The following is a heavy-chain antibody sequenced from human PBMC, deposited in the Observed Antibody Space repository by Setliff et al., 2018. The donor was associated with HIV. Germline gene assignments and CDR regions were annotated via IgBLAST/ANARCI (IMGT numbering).Heavy chain of an antibody. V-gene: IGHV4-59*08. J-gene: IGHJ4*02. CDR1: GDSINTHY. CDR3: ARRPIKGYGPFDS. D-gene: IGHD2-15*01. CDR2: ISHSGNT. Sequence: LSLTCTVSGDSINTHYWSWIRQPPGKGLEWIGCISHSGNTNFNPSLNSRVTISLDTSKNQFSLKLTSVTAADTAVYYCARRPIKGYGPFDSWGPGTLVTVSS.